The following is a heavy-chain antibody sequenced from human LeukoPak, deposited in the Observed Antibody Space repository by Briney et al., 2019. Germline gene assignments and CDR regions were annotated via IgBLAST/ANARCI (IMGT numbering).Heavy chain of an antibody. D-gene: IGHD6-6*01. Sequence: ASVKVSCKASGYTFTSYYMHWVRQAPGQGLEWMGIINPNGGITTYAQKFQGRVTMTRDTSTTTVYMELSSLRSEDTAAYYCARGPARDYLDDYWGQGTLVTVSS. CDR3: ARGPARDYLDDY. J-gene: IGHJ4*02. V-gene: IGHV1-46*03. CDR2: INPNGGIT. CDR1: GYTFTSYY.